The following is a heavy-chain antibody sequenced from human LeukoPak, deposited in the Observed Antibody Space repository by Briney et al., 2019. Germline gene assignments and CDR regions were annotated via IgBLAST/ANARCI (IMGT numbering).Heavy chain of an antibody. Sequence: ASVSVSCTASGYTFTSYDINWVRQAPGQGLEWMGWMNPNSGNTAYAQKFQGRVTMTRNTSISTAYMELSSLRSEDTAVYYCARRAGGQTYYYYYYIEVWGKGTTVTVFS. CDR3: ARRAGGQTYYYYYYIEV. CDR2: MNPNSGNT. V-gene: IGHV1-8*01. J-gene: IGHJ6*03. CDR1: GYTFTSYD.